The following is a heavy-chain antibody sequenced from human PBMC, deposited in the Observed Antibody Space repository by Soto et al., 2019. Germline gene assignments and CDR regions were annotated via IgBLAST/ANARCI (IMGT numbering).Heavy chain of an antibody. J-gene: IGHJ2*01. CDR2: IYYSGST. Sequence: QVQLQESGPGLVKPSQTLSLTCTVSGGSISSGGYYWSWIRQHPGKGLEWIGYIYYSGSTYYNPSLKTGVTISVDTSKNQVRLKLGSVTAAGTAVYYCAGGNSVDHAYFHLLGRGTLVTFSS. D-gene: IGHD1-26*01. V-gene: IGHV4-31*03. CDR3: AGGNSVDHAYFHL. CDR1: GGSISSGGYY.